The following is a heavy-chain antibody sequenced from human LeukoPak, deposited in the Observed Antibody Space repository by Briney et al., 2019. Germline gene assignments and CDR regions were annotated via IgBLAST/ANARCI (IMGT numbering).Heavy chain of an antibody. V-gene: IGHV4-4*02. J-gene: IGHJ4*02. D-gene: IGHD3-3*01. CDR1: GDSINSLDL. CDR2: MYLSGTT. CDR3: ARAEPLTIFGVVIRGHYFDY. Sequence: PSGTLSLTCTVSGDSINSLDLWSWVRQPPGKGLEWIGEMYLSGTTHSNPSVKSRVTISVDTSKNQFSLKLSSVTAADTAVYYCARAEPLTIFGVVIRGHYFDYWGQGTLVTVSS.